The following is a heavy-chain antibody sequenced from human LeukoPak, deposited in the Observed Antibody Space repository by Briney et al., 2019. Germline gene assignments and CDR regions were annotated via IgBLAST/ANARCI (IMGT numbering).Heavy chain of an antibody. CDR1: GFTFSSYA. D-gene: IGHD3-9*01. J-gene: IGHJ4*02. V-gene: IGHV3-30-3*01. Sequence: GGSLRLSCAASGFTFSSYAMHWVRQAPGKGLEWVAVISYDGSNKYYADSVKGRFTISRDNSKNTLYLQMNSLRAEDTAVYYCARDRRNYDILTGYYIGYYFDYWGQGTLVTVSS. CDR2: ISYDGSNK. CDR3: ARDRRNYDILTGYYIGYYFDY.